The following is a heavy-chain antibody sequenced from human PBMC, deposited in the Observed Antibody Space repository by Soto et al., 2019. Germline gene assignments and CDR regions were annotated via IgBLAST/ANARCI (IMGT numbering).Heavy chain of an antibody. CDR1: GYTFTSYY. Sequence: GASVKVSCKASGYTFTSYYMHWVRQAPGQGLEWMGIINPSGGSTNYAQKFQGRVTMTTDTSTSTGYMELRSLRSDDTAVYYCATRSPAFDYWGQGTLVTVSS. CDR3: ATRSPAFDY. V-gene: IGHV1-46*01. J-gene: IGHJ4*02. CDR2: INPSGGST.